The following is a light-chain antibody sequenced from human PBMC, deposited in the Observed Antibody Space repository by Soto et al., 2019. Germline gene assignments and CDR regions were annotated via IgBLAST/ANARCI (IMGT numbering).Light chain of an antibody. J-gene: IGLJ2*01. Sequence: QSVLTQPPSASGTPGQRVTISCSASSSNIVSNYVYWYQQLPGTAPKLLIYRNKQRPSGIPDRFSGSKSGTSASLAISGLRSEDEADYYCAAWDDSLSGGRVVFGGGTKVTVL. CDR3: AAWDDSLSGGRVV. V-gene: IGLV1-47*01. CDR1: SSNIVSNY. CDR2: RNK.